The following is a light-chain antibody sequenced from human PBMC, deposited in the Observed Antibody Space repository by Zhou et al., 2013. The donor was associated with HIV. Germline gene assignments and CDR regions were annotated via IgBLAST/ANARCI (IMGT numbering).Light chain of an antibody. V-gene: IGKV1-5*03. J-gene: IGKJ1*01. Sequence: DIQMTQSPSTLSASIGDRVTITCRASQNILTWLAWYQQKPGKAPKLLIYKASSLESGVPSRFSGSGSGTEFTLTISSLQPDDFATYYCQQYNDYSWTFGQGTIVEFK. CDR2: KAS. CDR3: QQYNDYSWT. CDR1: QNILTW.